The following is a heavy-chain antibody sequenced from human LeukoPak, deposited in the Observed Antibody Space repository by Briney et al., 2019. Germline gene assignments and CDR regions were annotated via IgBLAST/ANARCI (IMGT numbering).Heavy chain of an antibody. CDR1: GGSISSSSYY. CDR2: INHSGST. CDR3: ARGASTFPFDY. Sequence: SETLSLTCTVSGGSISSSSYYWGWIRQPPGKGLEWIGEINHSGSTNYNPSLKSRVTISVDTSKNQFSLKLSSVTAADTAVYYCARGASTFPFDYWGQGTLATVSS. D-gene: IGHD3-16*01. J-gene: IGHJ4*02. V-gene: IGHV4-39*07.